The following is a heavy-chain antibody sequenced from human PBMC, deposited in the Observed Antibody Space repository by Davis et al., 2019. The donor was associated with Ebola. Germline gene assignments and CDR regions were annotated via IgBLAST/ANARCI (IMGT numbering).Heavy chain of an antibody. CDR2: IYYSRST. CDR1: GGSFSGYY. V-gene: IGHV4-59*01. Sequence: SETLSPTCAVHGGSFSGYYWSWIRQPPGKGLEWMGYIYYSRSTNYNPSLKSRVTISVDTSNNQFSLKLSSVTAADTAVYYCARTAYCGGDCYSGAFDIWGQGTMVTVSS. CDR3: ARTAYCGGDCYSGAFDI. J-gene: IGHJ3*02. D-gene: IGHD2-21*01.